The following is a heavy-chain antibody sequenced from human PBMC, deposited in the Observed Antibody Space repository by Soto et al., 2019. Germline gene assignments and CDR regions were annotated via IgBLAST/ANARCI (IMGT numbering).Heavy chain of an antibody. V-gene: IGHV4-59*01. CDR3: ARGTVAGTGEGLR. Sequence: LSLTCTVSGGSISSYYWSWIRQPPGKGLEWIGYIYYSGSTNYNPSLKSRVTISVDTSKNQFSLKLSSVTAADTAVYYCARGTVAGTGEGLRWGQGTLVTVSS. CDR2: IYYSGST. D-gene: IGHD6-19*01. J-gene: IGHJ4*02. CDR1: GGSISSYY.